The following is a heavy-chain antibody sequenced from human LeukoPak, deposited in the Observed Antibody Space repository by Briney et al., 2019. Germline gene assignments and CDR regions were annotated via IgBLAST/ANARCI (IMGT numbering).Heavy chain of an antibody. V-gene: IGHV3-66*02. CDR3: ARGYTSDAFDI. CDR2: IYSGGTT. J-gene: IGHJ3*02. CDR1: GFTVSSNS. D-gene: IGHD1-1*01. Sequence: GGSLRLSCAASGFTVSSNSMSWVRQAPGKGLEWGAVIYSGGTTYYADSVKGRFTISRDNSKNTLYLQMNSLRAEVTAVYYCARGYTSDAFDIWGQGTMVTVSS.